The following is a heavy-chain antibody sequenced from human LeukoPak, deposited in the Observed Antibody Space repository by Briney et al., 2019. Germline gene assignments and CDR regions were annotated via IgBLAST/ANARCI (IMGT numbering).Heavy chain of an antibody. D-gene: IGHD2-2*03. CDR3: ARGGTIGYYSYYYMDV. CDR1: GFTFSTYC. Sequence: GGSLRLSCAASGFTFSTYCMTWLRQTPGKGLEWVANINQDGSRKYYVDSVEGRFTISRDDARDSLFLQMTSLRADDTAVYYCARGGTIGYYSYYYMDVWGKGTTVTISS. J-gene: IGHJ6*03. CDR2: INQDGSRK. V-gene: IGHV3-7*01.